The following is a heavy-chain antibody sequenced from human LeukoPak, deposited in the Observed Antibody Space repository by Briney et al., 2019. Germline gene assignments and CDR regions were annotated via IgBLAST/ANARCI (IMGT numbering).Heavy chain of an antibody. J-gene: IGHJ4*02. CDR1: GFTFSNYA. CDR2: ISGSGGST. CDR3: AKDRDCSSTSCYFDF. V-gene: IGHV3-23*01. D-gene: IGHD2-2*01. Sequence: GGSLRLSCAASGFTFSNYAMTWARQAPGKGLEWVSAISGSGGSTYYADSVKGRFTISRDNSKNTLYLQMNSLRAEDTAVYYCAKDRDCSSTSCYFDFWGLGTLVTVSS.